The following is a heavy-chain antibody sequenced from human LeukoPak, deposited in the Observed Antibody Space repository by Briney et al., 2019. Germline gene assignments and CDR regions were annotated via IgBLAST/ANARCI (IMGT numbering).Heavy chain of an antibody. D-gene: IGHD2-15*01. CDR1: GFTFSSYA. CDR3: ARTRGLYCSGGSCHLTSTFDY. CDR2: ISCDGSNK. V-gene: IGHV3-30*04. Sequence: GWSLSLSCAASGFTFSSYAMHWVRQAPGKGLEWVAVISCDGSNKYYADSVKGRFTISRDNSKNTLYLQMNSLRAEDTAVYYCARTRGLYCSGGSCHLTSTFDYWGQGTLVTVSS. J-gene: IGHJ4*02.